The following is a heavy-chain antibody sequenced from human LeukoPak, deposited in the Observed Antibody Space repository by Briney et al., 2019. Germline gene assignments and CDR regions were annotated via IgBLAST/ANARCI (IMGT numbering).Heavy chain of an antibody. D-gene: IGHD2-2*01. Sequence: GGSLRLSCAASGFTFSSYAMSWVRQAPGKGLEWVSAISGSGGSTYYADSVKGRFTISRDNAKNSLYLQMNSLRAEDTAVYYCATWSGSTDAFDIWGQGTMVTVSS. CDR1: GFTFSSYA. V-gene: IGHV3-23*01. CDR3: ATWSGSTDAFDI. CDR2: ISGSGGST. J-gene: IGHJ3*02.